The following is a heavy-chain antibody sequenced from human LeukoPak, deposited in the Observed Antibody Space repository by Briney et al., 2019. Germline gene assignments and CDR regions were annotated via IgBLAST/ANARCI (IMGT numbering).Heavy chain of an antibody. Sequence: GGSLRLSCAASGFTVSSNYMSWVRQAPGKGLEWVSVIYSGGSTYYADSVKGRFTISRDNSKNTLYLQMNSLRAEDTAVYYCASRDLSPFSVVTHPLDYWGQGTLVTVSS. V-gene: IGHV3-53*01. CDR3: ASRDLSPFSVVTHPLDY. J-gene: IGHJ4*02. CDR2: IYSGGST. D-gene: IGHD4-23*01. CDR1: GFTVSSNY.